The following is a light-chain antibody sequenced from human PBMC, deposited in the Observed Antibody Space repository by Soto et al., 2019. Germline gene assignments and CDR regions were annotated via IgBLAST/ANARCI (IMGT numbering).Light chain of an antibody. CDR1: SSDVGSYNL. CDR3: FSYAGSTTGV. J-gene: IGLJ3*02. CDR2: EGS. Sequence: QSALTQPASVSGSPGQSITISCTGTSSDVGSYNLVSWYQQHPGKAPKLMIYEGSKRPSGVSNRFSGSKSGNTASLTISGLQAEDEADYCCFSYAGSTTGVFGGGTKLTVL. V-gene: IGLV2-23*01.